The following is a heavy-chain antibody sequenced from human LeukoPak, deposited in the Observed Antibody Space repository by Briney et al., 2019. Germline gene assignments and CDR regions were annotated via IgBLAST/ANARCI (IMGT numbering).Heavy chain of an antibody. Sequence: SVKVSCKASGYTFTSYGISWVRQAPGQGLEWMGWISAYNGNTNYAQKLQGRVTMTTDTSTSTAYMELRSLRSDDTAVYYCARGRYYYDSSGGGYFDYWGQGTLVTVSS. J-gene: IGHJ4*02. D-gene: IGHD3-22*01. V-gene: IGHV1-18*01. CDR2: ISAYNGNT. CDR3: ARGRYYYDSSGGGYFDY. CDR1: GYTFTSYG.